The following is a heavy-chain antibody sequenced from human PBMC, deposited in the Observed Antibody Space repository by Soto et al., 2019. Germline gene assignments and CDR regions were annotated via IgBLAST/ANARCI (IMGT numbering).Heavy chain of an antibody. D-gene: IGHD3-16*01. CDR1: GHPFTSFG. V-gene: IGHV1-18*01. CDR2: ISASNGNT. CDR3: PPRFTTRPASYYSCHGIDV. J-gene: IGHJ6*02. Sequence: ASVKVSCKGSGHPFTSFGISCVRQDPGQGLEWMGWISASNGNTKYAQKLLGRVTMTTDTSTSQSYMELRSLKFPDTEVYYCPPRFTTRPASYYSCHGIDVWG.